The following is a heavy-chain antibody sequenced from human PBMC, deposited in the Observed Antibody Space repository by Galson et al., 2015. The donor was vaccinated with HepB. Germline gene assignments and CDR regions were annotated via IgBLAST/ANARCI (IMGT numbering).Heavy chain of an antibody. D-gene: IGHD6-19*01. V-gene: IGHV4-39*07. CDR2: IYYSGST. Sequence: WVRQAPGKGLEWIGSIYYSGSTYYNPSLKSRVTISVDTSKNQFSLKLSSVTAADTAVYYCYSSGWYIRGLDYWGQGTLVTVSS. J-gene: IGHJ4*02. CDR3: YSSGWYIRGLDY.